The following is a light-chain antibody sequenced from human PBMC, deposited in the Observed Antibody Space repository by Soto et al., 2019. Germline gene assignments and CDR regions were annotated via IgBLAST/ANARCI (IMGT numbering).Light chain of an antibody. V-gene: IGLV2-14*01. CDR2: EVS. J-gene: IGLJ1*01. Sequence: QSVLTQPASVSGTPVQSITISCTGSNSDVGIYDFVSWYQHHPGRAPKLIVSEVSHRPSGVSNRFSGSKSGNTASLTISGLQSEDEADYYCISYTSDDVRYVFGTGTKLTVL. CDR3: ISYTSDDVRYV. CDR1: NSDVGIYDF.